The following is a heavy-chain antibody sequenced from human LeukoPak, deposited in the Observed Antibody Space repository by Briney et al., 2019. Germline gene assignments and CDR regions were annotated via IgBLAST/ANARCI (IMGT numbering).Heavy chain of an antibody. V-gene: IGHV3-7*01. Sequence: GESLTLSCAASGFTFSSYWLSWVRMGQGQGLELEANRKQDGSEKYYVDSVKGRFTISRDNTKHSLYLQMNSLRAEDTAVYYCAREGREWLWGDYYYYYGMDVWGQGTTVTVSS. CDR1: GFTFSSYW. CDR3: AREGREWLWGDYYYYYGMDV. CDR2: RKQDGSEK. J-gene: IGHJ6*02. D-gene: IGHD3-3*01.